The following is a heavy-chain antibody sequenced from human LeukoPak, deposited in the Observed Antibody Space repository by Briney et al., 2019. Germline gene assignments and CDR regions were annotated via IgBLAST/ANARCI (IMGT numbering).Heavy chain of an antibody. J-gene: IGHJ5*02. CDR2: INPSGGST. Sequence: ASVKVSCKASGYTFTSYYMHWVRQAPGQGLEWMGIINPSGGSTSYAQKFQGRVTMTRDMSTSTVYMELSSLRSEDTAVYYCARDKSYYDSSGAPNWFDPWAREPWSPSPQ. D-gene: IGHD3-22*01. CDR1: GYTFTSYY. CDR3: ARDKSYYDSSGAPNWFDP. V-gene: IGHV1-46*01.